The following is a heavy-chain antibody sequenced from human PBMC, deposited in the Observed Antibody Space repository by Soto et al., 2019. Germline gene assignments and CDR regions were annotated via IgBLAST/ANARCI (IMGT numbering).Heavy chain of an antibody. CDR3: AKGVGSGY. Sequence: QVQLVESGGGVVQPGRSLRLSCAASGFTFSSYGMHWVRQAPGKGLEWVAVIPYDGSNKYYADSVKGRFTISRDNSKNTLYLQMNSLRAEDTAVYYCAKGVGSGYWGQGTLVTVSS. CDR1: GFTFSSYG. CDR2: IPYDGSNK. V-gene: IGHV3-30*18. J-gene: IGHJ4*02. D-gene: IGHD2-15*01.